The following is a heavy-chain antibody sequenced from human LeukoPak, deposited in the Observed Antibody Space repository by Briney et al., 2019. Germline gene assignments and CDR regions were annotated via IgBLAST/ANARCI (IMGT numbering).Heavy chain of an antibody. CDR1: GYTFTGYY. Sequence: ASVKVSCKASGYTFTGYYMHWVRQAPGQGLEWMGWINPNSGGTNYAQKFQGWVTMTRDTSISTAYMELSRLRSDDTAVYYCASASGDPPIPGALHFDYWGQGTLVTVSS. J-gene: IGHJ4*02. V-gene: IGHV1-2*04. CDR3: ASASGDPPIPGALHFDY. CDR2: INPNSGGT. D-gene: IGHD1-26*01.